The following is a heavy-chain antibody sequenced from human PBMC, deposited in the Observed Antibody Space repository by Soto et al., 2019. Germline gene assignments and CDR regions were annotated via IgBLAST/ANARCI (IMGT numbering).Heavy chain of an antibody. Sequence: GGSLRLSCAASVFTLSSYAMSWVRQAPGKGLEWVSAISGSGGSTYYADSVKGRFTISRDNSKNTLYLQMNSLRAEDTAVYYCAKMTYYYDSSGYQRGPAEYFQHWGQGTLVTVSS. J-gene: IGHJ1*01. CDR1: VFTLSSYA. CDR2: ISGSGGST. CDR3: AKMTYYYDSSGYQRGPAEYFQH. V-gene: IGHV3-23*01. D-gene: IGHD3-22*01.